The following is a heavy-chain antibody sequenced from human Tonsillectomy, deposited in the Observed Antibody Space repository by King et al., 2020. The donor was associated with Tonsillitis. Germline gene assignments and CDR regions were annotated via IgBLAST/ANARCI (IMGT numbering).Heavy chain of an antibody. CDR2: INHSGST. Sequence: VQLQQWGAGLLKPSETLSLTCAVYGGSFSGYYWSWIRQPPGKGLEWIGEINHSGSTNYNPSLKSRVNISVDTSKNQFSLKLSSVTAADTAVYYCARGAGYCSGGSCYTKGVNWFDPWGQGTLVTVSS. D-gene: IGHD2-15*01. CDR3: ARGAGYCSGGSCYTKGVNWFDP. CDR1: GGSFSGYY. V-gene: IGHV4-34*01. J-gene: IGHJ5*02.